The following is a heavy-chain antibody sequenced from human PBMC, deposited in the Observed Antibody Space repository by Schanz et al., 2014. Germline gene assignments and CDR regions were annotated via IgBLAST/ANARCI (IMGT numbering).Heavy chain of an antibody. CDR2: IWYDGSNK. CDR1: GFTLSSYA. Sequence: QVQLVESGGGVVQPGRSLRLSCAAYGFTLSSYAMHWVRQAPGKGLEWVAVIWYDGSNKYYADSVKGRFTISRDNSKNTLYLQMNSLRAEDTSVYFCARVRRRIATPSTPSFRNYYYYAMDVWGQGTTVTVSS. V-gene: IGHV3-33*08. CDR3: ARVRRRIATPSTPSFRNYYYYAMDV. D-gene: IGHD6-13*01. J-gene: IGHJ6*02.